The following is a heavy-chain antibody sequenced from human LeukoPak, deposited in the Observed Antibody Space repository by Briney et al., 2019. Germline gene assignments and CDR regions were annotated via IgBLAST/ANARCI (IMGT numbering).Heavy chain of an antibody. Sequence: SVKVSCKASGGTFSSYAISWVRQAPGQGLEWMGRIIPIFGTTNYAQKFQGRVTITADKSTSTAYMELSSLRSEDTAVYYCASIDFGESGHADWGQGTLVTVSS. V-gene: IGHV1-69*06. CDR2: IIPIFGTT. CDR1: GGTFSSYA. D-gene: IGHD3-10*01. CDR3: ASIDFGESGHAD. J-gene: IGHJ4*02.